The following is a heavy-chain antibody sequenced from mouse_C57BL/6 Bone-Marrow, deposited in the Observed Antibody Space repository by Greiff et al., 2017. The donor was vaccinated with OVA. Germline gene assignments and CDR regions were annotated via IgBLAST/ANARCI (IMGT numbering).Heavy chain of an antibody. V-gene: IGHV3-5*01. J-gene: IGHJ4*01. CDR1: GISITTGNYR. CDR3: ARASGFYAMDY. D-gene: IGHD3-2*02. Sequence: VQLQQSGPGLVKPSQTVFLTCTVTGISITTGNYRWSWIRQFPGNKLEWIGYIYYSGTITYNPSLTSRTTITRDTPKNQFFLEMNSLTAEDTATYYCARASGFYAMDYWGQGTSVTVSS. CDR2: IYYSGTI.